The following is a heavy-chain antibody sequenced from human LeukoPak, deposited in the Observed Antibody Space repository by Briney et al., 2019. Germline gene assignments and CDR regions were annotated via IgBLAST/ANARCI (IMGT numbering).Heavy chain of an antibody. CDR2: ISGSGDAT. CDR3: AKSDCASDGCKLLNC. CDR1: GFIFSSYA. V-gene: IGHV3-23*01. Sequence: GGSLRLSCAVSGFIFSSYAMSWVRQAPGKGLGWVSSISGSGDATKYADSVMGRFTISRDNSKNTLSLQMNSLRAEDTAVYYCAKSDCASDGCKLLNCWGQGTLVTASS. J-gene: IGHJ4*02. D-gene: IGHD5-24*01.